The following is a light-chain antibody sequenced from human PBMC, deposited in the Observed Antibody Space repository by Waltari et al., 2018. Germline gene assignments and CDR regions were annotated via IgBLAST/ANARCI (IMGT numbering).Light chain of an antibody. J-gene: IGLJ1*01. CDR1: TSNIGSNY. Sequence: QSVMTQPPSAPGTPGQTVTIPCSGGTSNIGSNYVYWSQPLPGTAPKLIVYRNYQRPSGVPDRFSGSKSGASASLAISGLQSEDEGDYYCATWDDSLTNYVFGTGTKVTV. CDR3: ATWDDSLTNYV. CDR2: RNY. V-gene: IGLV1-47*01.